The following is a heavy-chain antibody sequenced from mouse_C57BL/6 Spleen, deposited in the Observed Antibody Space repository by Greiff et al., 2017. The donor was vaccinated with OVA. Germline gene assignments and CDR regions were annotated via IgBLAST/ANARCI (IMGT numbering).Heavy chain of an antibody. Sequence: EVQLQQSGPELVKPGASVKISCKASGYTFTDYYMNWVKQSHGKSLEWIGDINPNNGGTSYNQKFKGKATLTVDKSSSTAYMELRSLTSEDSAVYYCARYHYGSSSDYWGQGTTLTVSS. D-gene: IGHD1-1*01. CDR2: INPNNGGT. V-gene: IGHV1-26*01. CDR3: ARYHYGSSSDY. J-gene: IGHJ2*01. CDR1: GYTFTDYY.